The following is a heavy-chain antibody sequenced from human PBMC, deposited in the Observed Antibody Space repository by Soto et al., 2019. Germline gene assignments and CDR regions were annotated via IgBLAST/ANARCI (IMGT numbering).Heavy chain of an antibody. J-gene: IGHJ4*02. Sequence: PXETLSLTCDVSGGSITNNNWWSCVRQPPGEGLEWIGEMHHIGSTKYNPPLKSRVTMSVDTSKSQFFLKLNSVTAADTAVYYCTKNSADALVYWGQGTLVTVSS. CDR3: TKNSADALVY. CDR1: GGSITNNNW. D-gene: IGHD4-4*01. CDR2: MHHIGST. V-gene: IGHV4-4*02.